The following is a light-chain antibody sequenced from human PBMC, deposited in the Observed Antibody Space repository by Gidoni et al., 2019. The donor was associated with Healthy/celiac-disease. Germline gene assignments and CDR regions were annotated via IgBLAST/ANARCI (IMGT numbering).Light chain of an antibody. V-gene: IGLV3-25*03. CDR3: QSADSSGTYEVV. CDR2: KDS. J-gene: IGLJ2*01. CDR1: ALPKKY. Sequence: SYELPQPPSVSVSPGQTARITCSGDALPKKYAYWYQQKPGQAPVLVIYKDSERPSGIPERFSGSSSGTTVTLTISGVQAEDEADYYCQSADSSGTYEVVFGGGTKLTVL.